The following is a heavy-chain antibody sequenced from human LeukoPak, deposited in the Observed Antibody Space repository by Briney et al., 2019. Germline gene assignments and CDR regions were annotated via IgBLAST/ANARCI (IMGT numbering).Heavy chain of an antibody. Sequence: PGRSLRLSCAASGFTFSNYGMHWVRQAPGKGLEWVAIISYDGSNQYYTDSVKGRFTISRDNSKNTLYLQMNSLRAEDTAIYYCAKRITVVARDAFDFWGQGTMVTVSS. D-gene: IGHD1-14*01. V-gene: IGHV3-30*18. CDR3: AKRITVVARDAFDF. CDR1: GFTFSNYG. CDR2: ISYDGSNQ. J-gene: IGHJ3*01.